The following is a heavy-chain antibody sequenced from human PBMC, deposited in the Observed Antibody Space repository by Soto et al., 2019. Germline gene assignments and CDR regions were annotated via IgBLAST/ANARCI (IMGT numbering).Heavy chain of an antibody. CDR1: GGSFSGYY. CDR2: INHSGST. J-gene: IGHJ5*02. V-gene: IGHV4-34*01. D-gene: IGHD6-13*01. Sequence: SEILSLTCAVYGGSFSGYYWSWIRQPPGKGLEWIGEINHSGSTNYNPSLKSRVTISVDTSKNQFSLKLSSVTAADTAVYYCAREIEAAGGIKWFDPWGQGTLVTVSS. CDR3: AREIEAAGGIKWFDP.